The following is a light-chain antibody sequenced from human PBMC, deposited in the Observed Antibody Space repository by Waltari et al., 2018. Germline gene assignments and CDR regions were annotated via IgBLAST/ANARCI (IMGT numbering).Light chain of an antibody. J-gene: IGKJ1*01. CDR3: QQCNNSPPT. CDR1: QSVSSQ. Sequence: IVLPQSPATLSLSPGEGATLSCRASQSVSSQLVWYQQKRGQAPRLLIYDASNRATGIPARFSGSGSGTDFTLTISSLEPEDFAVYYCQQCNNSPPTFGQGTKVEIK. CDR2: DAS. V-gene: IGKV3-11*01.